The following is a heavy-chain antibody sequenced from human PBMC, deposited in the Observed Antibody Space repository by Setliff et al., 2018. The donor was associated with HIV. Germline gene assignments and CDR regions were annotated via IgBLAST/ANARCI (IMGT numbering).Heavy chain of an antibody. CDR3: ARERRGGYSGYDSHWYFDL. Sequence: SETLSLTCTVSGGSISSYYWNWIRQPPGKGLEWIGYIDYSGSTNYNTSLRSRVTISLDTSKNQFSLKLSSVTAADTAVYYCARERRGGYSGYDSHWYFDLWVPETLLVTVSS. D-gene: IGHD5-12*01. CDR1: GGSISSYY. V-gene: IGHV4-59*01. CDR2: IDYSGST. J-gene: IGHJ2*01.